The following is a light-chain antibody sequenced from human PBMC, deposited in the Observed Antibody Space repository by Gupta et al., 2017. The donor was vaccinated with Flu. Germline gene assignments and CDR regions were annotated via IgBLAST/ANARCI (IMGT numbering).Light chain of an antibody. Sequence: EIVLTQSPGPLSLSPGERATLSCRASQSVGSNYLAWYQQKPGQAPSLLIYGASSRATGIPDRFSGSGSGTDFTLTISRLEPEDFAVYYCQRYGTSPLTFGGGTKVEIK. CDR3: QRYGTSPLT. CDR2: GAS. J-gene: IGKJ4*01. V-gene: IGKV3-20*01. CDR1: QSVGSNY.